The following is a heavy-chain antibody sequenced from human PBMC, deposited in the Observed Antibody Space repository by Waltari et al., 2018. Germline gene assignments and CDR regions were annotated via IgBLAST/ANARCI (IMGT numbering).Heavy chain of an antibody. Sequence: QVQLQQWGAGLLKPSETLSLTCAVYGGSFSGYYWSWIRQPPGKGLEWIGEINHSGSTNYNPSLKSRVTISGDTSKNQFSLKLSSVTAADTAVYYCARGMLIDSSWYSPFDYWGQGTLVTVSS. D-gene: IGHD6-13*01. CDR1: GGSFSGYY. J-gene: IGHJ4*02. CDR3: ARGMLIDSSWYSPFDY. V-gene: IGHV4-34*01. CDR2: INHSGST.